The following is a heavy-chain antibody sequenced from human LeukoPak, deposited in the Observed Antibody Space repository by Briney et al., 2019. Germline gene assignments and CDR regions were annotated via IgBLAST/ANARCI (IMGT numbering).Heavy chain of an antibody. D-gene: IGHD6-6*01. CDR1: GGTFSSYA. V-gene: IGHV1-69*04. J-gene: IGHJ6*02. CDR2: IIPILGIA. Sequence: GASVKVSCKASGGTFSSYAISWVRPAPGQGLEWMGRIIPILGIANYAQKFQGRVTITADKSTSTAYMELSSLRSEDTAVYYCASRYSSSGNVRYYYYGMDVWGQGTTVTVSS. CDR3: ASRYSSSGNVRYYYYGMDV.